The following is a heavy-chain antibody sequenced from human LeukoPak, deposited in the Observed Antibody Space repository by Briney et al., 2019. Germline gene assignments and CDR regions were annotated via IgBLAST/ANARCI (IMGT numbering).Heavy chain of an antibody. J-gene: IGHJ6*03. V-gene: IGHV1-69*13. CDR3: ASLGCSSTSCQYYYYMDV. CDR1: GYTFTGYY. CDR2: IIPIFGTA. D-gene: IGHD2-2*01. Sequence: GASVKVSCKASGYTFTGYYMHWVRQAPGQRLEWMGGIIPIFGTANYAQKFQGRVTITADESTSTAYMELSSLRSEDTAVYYCASLGCSSTSCQYYYYMDVWGKGSTVTVSS.